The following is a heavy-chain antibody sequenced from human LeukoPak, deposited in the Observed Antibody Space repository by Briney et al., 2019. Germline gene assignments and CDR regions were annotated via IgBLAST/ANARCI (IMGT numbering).Heavy chain of an antibody. Sequence: GGSLRLSCGASGFTFSNYWMVWVRQAPGKGLEWVANIRGDGSRKYYLDSVKGRFTISRDNAKNTLYLQMNSLRVEDTAVYYCATDPDSGGWSTFDYWGQGTLVTVSS. CDR3: ATDPDSGGWSTFDY. D-gene: IGHD6-19*01. CDR2: IRGDGSRK. V-gene: IGHV3-7*01. CDR1: GFTFSNYW. J-gene: IGHJ4*02.